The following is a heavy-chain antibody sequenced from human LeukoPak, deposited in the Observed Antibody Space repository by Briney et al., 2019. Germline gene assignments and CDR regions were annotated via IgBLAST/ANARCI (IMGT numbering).Heavy chain of an antibody. V-gene: IGHV3-30-3*01. CDR2: ISYDGSNK. Sequence: GGSLRLSCAASGFTFSSYAMHWVRQAPGKGLEWVAVISYDGSNKYYADSVKGRFTISRDNSKNTLYLQMNSLRAEDTAVYYCARYMTTPAGESDYYGMDVWGQGTTVTVSS. J-gene: IGHJ6*02. CDR3: ARYMTTPAGESDYYGMDV. D-gene: IGHD3-10*01. CDR1: GFTFSSYA.